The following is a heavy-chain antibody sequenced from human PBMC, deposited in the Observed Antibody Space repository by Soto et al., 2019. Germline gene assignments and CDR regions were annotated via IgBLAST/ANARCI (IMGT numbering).Heavy chain of an antibody. CDR3: ARGGPNGDYDKDWYFDL. J-gene: IGHJ2*01. D-gene: IGHD4-17*01. CDR1: GGSFSGYY. CDR2: INHSGST. Sequence: QVQLQQWGAGLLKPSETLSLTCAVYGGSFSGYYWSWIRQPPGKGLEWIGEINHSGSTNYNPSLKSRVTTSVDTSKNQFSLKLSSVTAADTAVYYCARGGPNGDYDKDWYFDLWGRGTLVTVSS. V-gene: IGHV4-34*01.